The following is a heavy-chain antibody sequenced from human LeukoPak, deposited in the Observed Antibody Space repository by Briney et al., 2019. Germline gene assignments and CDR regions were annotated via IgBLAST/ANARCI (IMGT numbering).Heavy chain of an antibody. V-gene: IGHV3-53*01. J-gene: IGHJ4*02. D-gene: IGHD6-13*01. CDR2: LYISGRT. CDR3: ARGGSSSWYFDY. Sequence: GGSLRLSCAASGFTVSSNYMSWVRQAPGKGLEWVSVLYISGRTYYADSVKGRFTISRDNSKNTLYLQMHTLRAEDTALYYCARGGSSSWYFDYWGQGTLVTASS. CDR1: GFTVSSNY.